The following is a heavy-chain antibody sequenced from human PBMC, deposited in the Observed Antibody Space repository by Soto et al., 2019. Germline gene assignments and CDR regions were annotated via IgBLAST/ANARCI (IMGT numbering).Heavy chain of an antibody. J-gene: IGHJ6*02. Sequence: PGWSLRLSCASSGFTFINYGMHWVRQAPGKGLEWVAFISDDGSNKYYADSMKGRFTMSRDNSKRTLYLQMSSLRVEDTAVYYCTKRRNVLRFLEWSSGMEVWGQGTTVTVSS. V-gene: IGHV3-30*18. D-gene: IGHD3-3*01. CDR2: ISDDGSNK. CDR3: TKRRNVLRFLEWSSGMEV. CDR1: GFTFINYG.